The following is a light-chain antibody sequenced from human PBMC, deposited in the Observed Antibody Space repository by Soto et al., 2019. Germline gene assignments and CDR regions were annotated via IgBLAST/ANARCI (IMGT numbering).Light chain of an antibody. Sequence: QSVLTQPASVSGSPGQSITISCTGTTNDVGNYNLVSWYQQHPGKAPKLRIFEVSKRPSGVSNRFAGSKSGNTASLTISGLQAEDEADYYCCSYAGANTWIFGGVTKVTVL. CDR2: EVS. CDR3: CSYAGANTWI. V-gene: IGLV2-23*02. CDR1: TNDVGNYNL. J-gene: IGLJ2*01.